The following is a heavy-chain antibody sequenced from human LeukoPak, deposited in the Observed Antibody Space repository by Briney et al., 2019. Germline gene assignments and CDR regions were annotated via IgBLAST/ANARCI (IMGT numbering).Heavy chain of an antibody. CDR2: ISGSGDST. CDR3: AKHINVNAGADFHH. Sequence: GGSLRLSCAASGFTCSSYAMSWVRQAPGKGLEWVSAISGSGDSTYYADSVTGRFTISRDNSKNTLYLQMNSLRAEDTAVYYCAKHINVNAGADFHHWAQDTRVTVPS. D-gene: IGHD2-21*01. CDR1: GFTCSSYA. V-gene: IGHV3-23*01. J-gene: IGHJ1*01.